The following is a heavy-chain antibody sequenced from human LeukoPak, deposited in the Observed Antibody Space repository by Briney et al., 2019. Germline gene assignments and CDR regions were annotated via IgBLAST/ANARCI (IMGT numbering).Heavy chain of an antibody. J-gene: IGHJ6*04. D-gene: IGHD6-13*01. CDR2: INHSGRT. CDR3: ARGGYSSSWSRYYYYYCGMDV. V-gene: IGHV4-34*01. Sequence: SETLSLTCAVYGGSFSGYYWSWIRQPPGKGLEWIGEINHSGRTNYNPSLKRRVTISVDTSKNQFSLKLSSVTAADTAVYYCARGGYSSSWSRYYYYYCGMDVWGKGTTVTVSS. CDR1: GGSFSGYY.